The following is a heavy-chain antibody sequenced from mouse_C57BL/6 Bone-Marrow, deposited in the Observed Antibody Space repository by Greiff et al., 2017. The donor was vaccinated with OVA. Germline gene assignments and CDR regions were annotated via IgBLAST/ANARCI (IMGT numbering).Heavy chain of an antibody. CDR2: IYPRSGNT. CDR1: GYTFTSYG. CDR3: ARPSFSNAWFAY. V-gene: IGHV1-81*01. D-gene: IGHD2-5*01. J-gene: IGHJ3*01. Sequence: QVQLQQSGAELARPGASVKLSCKASGYTFTSYGISWVKQRTGQGLEWIGAIYPRSGNTYYNEKFKGKATLTADKYSSTAYMELRSLTSEDSAVYFCARPSFSNAWFAYWGQGTLVTVSA.